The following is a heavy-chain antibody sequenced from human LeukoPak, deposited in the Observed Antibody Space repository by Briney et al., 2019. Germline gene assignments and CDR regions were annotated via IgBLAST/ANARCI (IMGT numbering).Heavy chain of an antibody. Sequence: GASVKVSCKASGYTFTSYGISWVRQAPGQGLEWMGWINPNSGGTNYAQKFQGRVTMTRDTSISTAYMELSRLRSDDTAVYYCARKAGSWYFDYWGQGTLVTVSS. J-gene: IGHJ4*02. CDR3: ARKAGSWYFDY. V-gene: IGHV1-2*02. CDR2: INPNSGGT. CDR1: GYTFTSYG. D-gene: IGHD6-13*01.